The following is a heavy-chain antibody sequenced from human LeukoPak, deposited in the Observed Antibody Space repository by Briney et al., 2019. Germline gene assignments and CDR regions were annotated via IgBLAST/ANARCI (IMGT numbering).Heavy chain of an antibody. CDR3: ARLAYSSGWYFISGFDY. J-gene: IGHJ4*02. CDR1: GGTFSSYA. V-gene: IGHV1-69*13. CDR2: IIPIFGTA. D-gene: IGHD6-19*01. Sequence: SVKVSCKASGGTFSSYAISWVRQAPGQGLEWMGGIIPIFGTANYAQKFQGRVTITADESTSTAYMELSSLRSEDTAVYYCARLAYSSGWYFISGFDYWGQGTLVTVSS.